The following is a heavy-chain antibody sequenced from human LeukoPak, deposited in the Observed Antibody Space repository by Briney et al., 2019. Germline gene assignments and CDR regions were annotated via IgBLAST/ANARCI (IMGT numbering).Heavy chain of an antibody. Sequence: SETLSLTCAVYGGSFSGYYWSWIRQPPGKGLEWIGEINHSGSTNYNPSLMSRVTISVDTSKNQFSLKLSSVTAADTAVYYCARGVGYDFWSGRLDYWGQGTLVTVSS. D-gene: IGHD3-3*01. J-gene: IGHJ4*02. V-gene: IGHV4-34*01. CDR3: ARGVGYDFWSGRLDY. CDR1: GGSFSGYY. CDR2: INHSGST.